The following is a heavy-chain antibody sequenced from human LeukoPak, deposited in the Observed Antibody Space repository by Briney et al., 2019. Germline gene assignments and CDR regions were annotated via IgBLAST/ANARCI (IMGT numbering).Heavy chain of an antibody. V-gene: IGHV4-38-2*02. Sequence: SETLSLTCTVPGYSISSGYYWGWIRQPPGKGLEWIGSIYHSGSTYYNPSLKSRVTISVDTSKNQFSLKLSSVTAADTAVYYCARVYGSGSYYNGYYYYYMDVWGKGTTVTISS. CDR3: ARVYGSGSYYNGYYYYYMDV. CDR2: IYHSGST. D-gene: IGHD3-10*01. J-gene: IGHJ6*03. CDR1: GYSISSGYY.